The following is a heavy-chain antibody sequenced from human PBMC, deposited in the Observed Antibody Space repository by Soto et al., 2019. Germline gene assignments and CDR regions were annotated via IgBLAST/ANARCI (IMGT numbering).Heavy chain of an antibody. CDR2: ISYDGSNK. CDR3: AKVGAVAGVYYFDY. D-gene: IGHD6-19*01. V-gene: IGHV3-30*18. CDR1: VFTFISYG. Sequence: PGWSLRLSCASSVFTFISYGMHWVRQAPGKGLEWVAVISYDGSNKYYADSVKGRFTISRDNSKNTLYLQMNSLRAEDTAVYYCAKVGAVAGVYYFDYWGQGTLVTVSS. J-gene: IGHJ4*02.